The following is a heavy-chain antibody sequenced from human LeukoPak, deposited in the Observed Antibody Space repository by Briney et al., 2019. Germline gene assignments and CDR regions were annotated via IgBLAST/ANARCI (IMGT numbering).Heavy chain of an antibody. V-gene: IGHV3-66*01. CDR3: ARGIAAAGTALYN. CDR2: IYSGGST. CDR1: GFTVSSNY. J-gene: IGHJ4*02. Sequence: PGGSLRLSCAASGFTVSSNYMSWVRQAPGKGLEWVSVIYSGGSTYYADSVKGRFTISRDNPKNTLYLQINSLRAEDTAVYYCARGIAAAGTALYNWGQGTLLTVSS. D-gene: IGHD6-13*01.